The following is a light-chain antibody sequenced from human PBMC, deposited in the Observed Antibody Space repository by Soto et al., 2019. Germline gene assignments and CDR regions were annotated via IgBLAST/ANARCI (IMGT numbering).Light chain of an antibody. J-gene: IGKJ1*01. V-gene: IGKV1-27*01. CDR2: AAS. CDR3: QKYNSAHWT. CDR1: QGISNY. Sequence: DIQMTQSPSSLSASVGDRVTITCRASQGISNYLAWYQQKPGKVPKLLIYAASTLQSGVPSRFSGSGSGTDFTLTISSLKPEDVAIYYCQKYNSAHWTFGQGTKVEI.